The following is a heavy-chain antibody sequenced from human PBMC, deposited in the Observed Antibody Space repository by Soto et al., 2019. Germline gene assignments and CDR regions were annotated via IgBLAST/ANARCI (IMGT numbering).Heavy chain of an antibody. CDR2: MNPNNGNT. Sequence: QVQLAQSGAEVKKLGASVKVSCKASGYTFSNNGINWVRQATGQGLEWMGWMNPNNGNTGYAQKFQGRLTLTRDTSIRTAYMELSSLISDDTAVYYCSTAGDSGAWISHWGQGTLVTVSS. CDR3: STAGDSGAWISH. CDR1: GYTFSNNG. J-gene: IGHJ4*02. D-gene: IGHD7-27*01. V-gene: IGHV1-8*01.